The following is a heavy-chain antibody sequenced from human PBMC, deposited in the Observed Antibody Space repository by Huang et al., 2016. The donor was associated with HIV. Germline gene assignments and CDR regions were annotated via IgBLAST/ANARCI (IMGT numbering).Heavy chain of an antibody. CDR2: ISNDGNNM. V-gene: IGHV3-30-3*01. Sequence: QVQLGESGGGVVQPEKSLRLSCAASGFDFSSYAINWVRQAPGKGPQGVEVISNDGNNMYYSDSVKGRFIISRDNSKNTLYLQMNSRRGEDTAIYYCARGGILGTSWYRPFDYWGQGTLVTVSS. D-gene: IGHD6-13*01. J-gene: IGHJ4*02. CDR3: ARGGILGTSWYRPFDY. CDR1: GFDFSSYA.